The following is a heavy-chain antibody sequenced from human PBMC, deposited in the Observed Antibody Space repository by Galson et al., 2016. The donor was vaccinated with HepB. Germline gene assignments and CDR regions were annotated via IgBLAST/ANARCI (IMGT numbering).Heavy chain of an antibody. CDR1: GDSVSSNSAT. V-gene: IGHV6-1*01. CDR2: TYYRSKWYS. CDR3: ARRTGNGFDV. Sequence: CAISGDSVSSNSATWNWIRLSPSRGLEWLGRTYYRSKWYSDYALSVKSRITINADTSKSQFSLQLNSVTPEDTAEYYCARRTGNGFDVWGQGTTVTVSS. J-gene: IGHJ6*02. D-gene: IGHD1-1*01.